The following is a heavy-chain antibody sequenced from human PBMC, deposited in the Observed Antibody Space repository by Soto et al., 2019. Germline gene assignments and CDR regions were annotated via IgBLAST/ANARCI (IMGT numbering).Heavy chain of an antibody. V-gene: IGHV1-18*04. CDR1: GYTFTSDG. CDR2: ISAYNGNT. D-gene: IGHD3-22*01. J-gene: IGHJ4*02. CDR3: ARDYDSSGYYPHDY. Sequence: ASVNVSCKASGYTFTSDGISWVRQAPGQGLEWMGWISAYNGNTNYAQKLQGRVTMTTDTSTSTAYMELRSLRSDDTAVYYCARDYDSSGYYPHDYWGQGTLVTVSS.